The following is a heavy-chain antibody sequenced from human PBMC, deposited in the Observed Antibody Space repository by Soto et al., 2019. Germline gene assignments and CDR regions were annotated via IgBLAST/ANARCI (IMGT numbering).Heavy chain of an antibody. V-gene: IGHV4-34*01. Sequence: PSETLSLTCAVYGGFLSESYWTWIRQPPGKGLEWIGEINHVGGTNYNPSLKSRVTISVDTSKNQFSLKLSSVTAADTAVYYCARVRFLEWLPYYYYYGMDVWGQGTTVTVSS. CDR3: ARVRFLEWLPYYYYYGMDV. CDR2: INHVGGT. J-gene: IGHJ6*02. D-gene: IGHD3-3*01. CDR1: GGFLSESY.